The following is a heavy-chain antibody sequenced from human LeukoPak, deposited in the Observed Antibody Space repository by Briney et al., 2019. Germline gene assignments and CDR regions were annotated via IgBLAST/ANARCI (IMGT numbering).Heavy chain of an antibody. CDR2: ISYDGSSK. Sequence: GGSLRLSCAASGFTFSSYAMHWVRQAPGKGLEWVAVISYDGSSKYYADSVKGRFTISRDNSKNTLNLQMSSLRAEDTAAYYCAKEGYQTGTTSKGYFDYWGQGTLVTVSS. V-gene: IGHV3-30-3*01. J-gene: IGHJ4*02. CDR3: AKEGYQTGTTSKGYFDY. D-gene: IGHD1-7*01. CDR1: GFTFSSYA.